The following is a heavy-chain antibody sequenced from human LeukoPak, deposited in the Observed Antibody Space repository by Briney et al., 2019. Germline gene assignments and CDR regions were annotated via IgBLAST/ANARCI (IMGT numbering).Heavy chain of an antibody. V-gene: IGHV3-53*01. CDR1: GFTVSDDY. D-gene: IGHD3-22*01. CDR2: ISSRDSI. CDR3: ARAEYDSSLGFGF. Sequence: GGSLRLSCAASGFTVSDDYMSWVRQAPGKGLEWVSLISSRDSIYYADSVKGRFTISRDNSKNTLYLQMSSLRADDTAVYYCARAEYDSSLGFGFWGQGALVTVSS. J-gene: IGHJ4*02.